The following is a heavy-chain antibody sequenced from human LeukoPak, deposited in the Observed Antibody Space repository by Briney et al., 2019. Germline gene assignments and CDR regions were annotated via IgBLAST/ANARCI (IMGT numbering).Heavy chain of an antibody. Sequence: PGGSLRLSCAASGFAFSSDAMTWVRQTPGKGLEWVSTIDVSGDRTNYADSVKGRFTISRDNSKNTLYLQVNSLRVEDTAVYYCAKDVYNFIGASDAWGQGTMVTVSS. CDR3: AKDVYNFIGASDA. D-gene: IGHD5-24*01. CDR2: IDVSGDRT. V-gene: IGHV3-23*01. CDR1: GFAFSSDA. J-gene: IGHJ3*01.